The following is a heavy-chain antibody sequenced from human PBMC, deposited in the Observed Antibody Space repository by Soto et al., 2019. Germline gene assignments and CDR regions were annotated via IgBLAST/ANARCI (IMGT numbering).Heavy chain of an antibody. D-gene: IGHD1-26*01. Sequence: ASVKVSCKASGYTFTGYYVHWLRQSPGQGLEWMGWTNPNSGDTYLAQRFQGRVTMNRDTSIGTAYMELRGLTSDDTAEYYCAKGGAIVAAGTRVYLYNAMDVWGQGTTVTVSS. CDR3: AKGGAIVAAGTRVYLYNAMDV. CDR2: TNPNSGDT. J-gene: IGHJ6*02. CDR1: GYTFTGYY. V-gene: IGHV1-2*02.